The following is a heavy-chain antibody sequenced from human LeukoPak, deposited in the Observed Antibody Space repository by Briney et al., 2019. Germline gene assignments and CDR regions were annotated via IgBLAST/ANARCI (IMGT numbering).Heavy chain of an antibody. V-gene: IGHV3-33*01. D-gene: IGHD3-16*02. CDR3: ARGPYGSYYDYVWGSYRSTFDY. CDR1: GFTFSSYG. J-gene: IGHJ4*02. CDR2: IWYDGSNK. Sequence: GRSLRLSCAASGFTFSSYGMHWVRQAPGKGREWVAVIWYDGSNKYYADSVKGRFTISRDNSKNTLYLQMNSLRAEDTAVYYCARGPYGSYYDYVWGSYRSTFDYWGQGTLVTVSS.